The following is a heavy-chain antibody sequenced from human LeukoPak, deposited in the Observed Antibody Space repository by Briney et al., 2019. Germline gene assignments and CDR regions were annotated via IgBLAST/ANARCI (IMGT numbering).Heavy chain of an antibody. Sequence: SETLSLTCAVYGGSFSGYYWSWIRQPPGKGLEWIGEINHSGSTNYNPSLKSRVTISVDTSKNQFSLKLSSVTAADTAVYHCARGRDSSGYYAGDFDYWGQGTLVTVSS. CDR2: INHSGST. D-gene: IGHD3-22*01. J-gene: IGHJ4*02. V-gene: IGHV4-34*01. CDR3: ARGRDSSGYYAGDFDY. CDR1: GGSFSGYY.